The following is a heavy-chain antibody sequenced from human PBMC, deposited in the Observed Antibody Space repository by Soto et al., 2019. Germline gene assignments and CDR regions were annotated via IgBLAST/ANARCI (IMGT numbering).Heavy chain of an antibody. CDR2: ISSSSSYI. D-gene: IGHD3-10*01. J-gene: IGHJ3*02. CDR3: AREVRALYDAFDI. CDR1: GFTFSSYS. V-gene: IGHV3-21*01. Sequence: PGGSLRLSCAASGFTFSSYSMNWVRQAPGKGLEWVSSISSSSSYIYYADSVKGRFTISRDNAKNSLYLQMNSLRAEDTAVYYCAREVRALYDAFDIWGQGTMVTVSS.